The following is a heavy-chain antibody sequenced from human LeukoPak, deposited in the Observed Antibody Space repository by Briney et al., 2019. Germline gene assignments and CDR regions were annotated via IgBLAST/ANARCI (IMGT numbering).Heavy chain of an antibody. D-gene: IGHD6-13*01. V-gene: IGHV4-59*01. Sequence: SETLSLTCTVSGGSISSYYWSWIRQPPGKGLEWIGYIHYSGSTNYNPSLKSRVTISVDTSKNQFSLKLSSVTAADTAVYYCAREGAYSSSFNYWGQGTLVTVSS. CDR1: GGSISSYY. CDR3: AREGAYSSSFNY. J-gene: IGHJ4*02. CDR2: IHYSGST.